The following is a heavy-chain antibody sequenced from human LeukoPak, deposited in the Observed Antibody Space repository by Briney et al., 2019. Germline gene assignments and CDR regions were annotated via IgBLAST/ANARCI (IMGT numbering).Heavy chain of an antibody. CDR2: IYWNDDM. V-gene: IGHV2-5*01. J-gene: IGHJ4*02. CDR1: GFSLSTSGVG. CDR3: AHIPASNWYGDH. D-gene: IGHD6-13*01. Sequence: KESGPTLVKPTQTLTLTCTFSGFSLSTSGVGVGWIRQPPGKALEWLALIYWNDDMRYSTSLKSRLTITKDTSKNQVVLTMTNMDPVDTATYYCAHIPASNWYGDHWGQGTLVTVSS.